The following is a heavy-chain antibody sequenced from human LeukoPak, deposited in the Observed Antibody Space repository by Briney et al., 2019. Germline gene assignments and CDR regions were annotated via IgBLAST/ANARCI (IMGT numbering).Heavy chain of an antibody. CDR1: GASISGYC. J-gene: IGHJ3*02. Sequence: SETLSLTCTVSGASISGYCWIWIRQPAGKGLEWIGRICTGGSVNYNPFLKSRVTMSVDTSTNQFSLKLTSLTATDTAVCYCPRGINRYYYGALDIWGRGAMVIVSS. V-gene: IGHV4-4*07. CDR2: ICTGGSV. CDR3: PRGINRYYYGALDI. D-gene: IGHD3-22*01.